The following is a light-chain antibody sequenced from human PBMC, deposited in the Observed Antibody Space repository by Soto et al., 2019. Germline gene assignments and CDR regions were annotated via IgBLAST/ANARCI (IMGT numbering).Light chain of an antibody. CDR3: HQYDHWPQT. J-gene: IGKJ1*01. CDR1: QSISSW. Sequence: DIQMTQSPSTLSASVGDRVTITCRAIQSISSWLAWYQQKPGKAPKLLIYKASSLESGVPARFSGSGSGTDFTLTISSLQSEDFAVYYCHQYDHWPQTFGQGTKVDIK. V-gene: IGKV1-5*03. CDR2: KAS.